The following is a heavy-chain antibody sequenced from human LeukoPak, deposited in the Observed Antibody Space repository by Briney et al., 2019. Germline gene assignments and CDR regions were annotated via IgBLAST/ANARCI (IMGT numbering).Heavy chain of an antibody. CDR3: ASTRYDSSGYKARPGAFDI. D-gene: IGHD3-22*01. CDR2: INPNSGGT. V-gene: IGHV1-2*04. Sequence: GASVKVSCKASGYTFTGYYMHWVRQPPGQGLEWVGWINPNSGGTNDAQKFQGWVTMTRDTSISTAYMELSRLRSDDTAVYYCASTRYDSSGYKARPGAFDIWGQGTMVTVSS. CDR1: GYTFTGYY. J-gene: IGHJ3*02.